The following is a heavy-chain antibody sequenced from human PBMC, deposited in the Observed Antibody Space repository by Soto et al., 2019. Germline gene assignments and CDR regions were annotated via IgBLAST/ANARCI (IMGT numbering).Heavy chain of an antibody. J-gene: IGHJ3*02. Sequence: QVQLVQSGAEVKKPGASVKVSCKASGYTFTSYGISWVRQAPGQGLEWMGWISAYNGNTNYAQKLQGRVTMTTDTSXXTAYMELRSLRSDDTAVYYCARDRIQLWLHDAFDIWGQGTMVTVSS. CDR2: ISAYNGNT. V-gene: IGHV1-18*01. D-gene: IGHD5-18*01. CDR3: ARDRIQLWLHDAFDI. CDR1: GYTFTSYG.